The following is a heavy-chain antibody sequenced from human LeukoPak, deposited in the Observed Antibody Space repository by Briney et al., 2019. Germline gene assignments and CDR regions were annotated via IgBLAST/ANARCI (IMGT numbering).Heavy chain of an antibody. V-gene: IGHV4-31*03. CDR1: GGSISSGGYY. J-gene: IGHJ5*02. CDR2: MYYSGST. CDR3: ARERDIVVVPAASGWFDP. Sequence: SQTLSLTCTVSGGSISSGGYYWSWIRQHPGKGLEWIGYMYYSGSTYYNPSLKSRVTISVDTSKNQFSLKLSSVTAADTAVYYCARERDIVVVPAASGWFDPWGQGTLVTVSS. D-gene: IGHD2-2*01.